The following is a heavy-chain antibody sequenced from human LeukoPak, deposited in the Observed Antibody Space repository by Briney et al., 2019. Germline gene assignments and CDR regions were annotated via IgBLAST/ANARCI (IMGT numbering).Heavy chain of an antibody. Sequence: ASVKVSCKASGGTFSSYAISWVRQAPGQGLEWMGGIIPIFGTANYAQKFQGRVTITADKSTSTAYMELSSLRSDDTAVYYCARDQYYYDSSGYLCWGQGTLVTVSS. V-gene: IGHV1-69*06. CDR1: GGTFSSYA. D-gene: IGHD3-22*01. CDR2: IIPIFGTA. J-gene: IGHJ4*02. CDR3: ARDQYYYDSSGYLC.